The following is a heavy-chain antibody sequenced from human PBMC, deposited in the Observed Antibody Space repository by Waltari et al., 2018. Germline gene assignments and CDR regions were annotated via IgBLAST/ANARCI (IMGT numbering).Heavy chain of an antibody. CDR3: ARERFNAFDI. Sequence: VQLQESGPGLVKPSETLSLTCPVSGGSISSHYWSWIRQPPGKGLEWVANIKQDGSEKYYVDSVKGRFTITRDNAKNSLYLQMNSLRAEDTAVYYCARERFNAFDIWGQGTKVTVSS. CDR2: IKQDGSEK. CDR1: GGSISSHY. V-gene: IGHV3-7*01. J-gene: IGHJ3*02. D-gene: IGHD3-10*01.